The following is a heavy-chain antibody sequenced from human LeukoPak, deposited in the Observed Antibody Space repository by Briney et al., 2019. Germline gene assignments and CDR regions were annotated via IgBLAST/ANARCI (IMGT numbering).Heavy chain of an antibody. Sequence: GGSLRLSCAASGFTFSSYSMNWVRQAPGKGLEWVSSISSSSSYIYYADSVKGRFTISRDNAKNSLYLQMNSLRAEDTAVYYCARGGGGVLRFLEWPRAFDIWGQGTMVTVSS. CDR3: ARGGGGVLRFLEWPRAFDI. V-gene: IGHV3-21*01. J-gene: IGHJ3*02. D-gene: IGHD3-3*01. CDR2: ISSSSSYI. CDR1: GFTFSSYS.